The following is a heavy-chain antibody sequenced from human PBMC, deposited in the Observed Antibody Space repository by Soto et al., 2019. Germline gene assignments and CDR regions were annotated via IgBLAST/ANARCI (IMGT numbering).Heavy chain of an antibody. CDR3: ARDGDYYDSSGFQRDYHYYGMDV. D-gene: IGHD3-22*01. V-gene: IGHV1-69*01. CDR1: GGSFSDYA. CDR2: IIPMLGIA. Sequence: QVQLLQSGAEVKKPGSSVKVSCQASGGSFSDYAICWVRQAPGQGLEWMGGIIPMLGIADNAQKFQGRVIITADEYTSTVYMELSSLRSEDTAVYYCARDGDYYDSSGFQRDYHYYGMDVWGQGTTVTVAS. J-gene: IGHJ6*02.